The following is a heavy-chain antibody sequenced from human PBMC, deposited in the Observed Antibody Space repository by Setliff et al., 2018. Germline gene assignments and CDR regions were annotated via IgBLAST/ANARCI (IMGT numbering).Heavy chain of an antibody. CDR1: GASITNINYY. V-gene: IGHV4-39*01. CDR2: IFYSGRT. J-gene: IGHJ4*02. CDR3: ARLPNDVWGSPVDY. Sequence: NPSETLSLTCTVSGASITNINYYWGLSRQPPGKGLEWIGSIFYSGRTFYNPSLKSRVTISVDTYKNQFSLTLSSVTAADTAVYYCARLPNDVWGSPVDYWGQGTLVTVSS. D-gene: IGHD3-16*01.